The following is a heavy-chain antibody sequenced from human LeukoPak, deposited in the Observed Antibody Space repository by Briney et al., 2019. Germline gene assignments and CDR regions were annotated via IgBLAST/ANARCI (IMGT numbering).Heavy chain of an antibody. J-gene: IGHJ6*04. V-gene: IGHV3-30*19. CDR2: IWYDGSNK. Sequence: GRSLRLSCAASGFTFSSYGMHWVRRAPGKGLEWVAVIWYDGSNKYYADSVKGRFTISRDNSKNTLYLQMNSLRAEDTAVYYCARVRGDILTGYLNYYYGMDVWGKGTTVTVSS. D-gene: IGHD3-9*01. CDR3: ARVRGDILTGYLNYYYGMDV. CDR1: GFTFSSYG.